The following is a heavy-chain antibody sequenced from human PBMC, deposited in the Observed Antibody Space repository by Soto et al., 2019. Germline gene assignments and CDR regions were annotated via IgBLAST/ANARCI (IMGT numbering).Heavy chain of an antibody. D-gene: IGHD6-6*01. CDR2: IYYSGTS. J-gene: IGHJ5*01. CDR1: SGSMYSGGYY. Sequence: PSETLSLTCTVSSGSMYSGGYYWSWLRQHPGKGLEWIGFIYYSGTSYYNPSLQRRDTIVVDTSKNQFSLRLTSVTAADTAVYYCAPARAVVTRGWFDSWGQGALVTVSS. V-gene: IGHV4-31*02. CDR3: APARAVVTRGWFDS.